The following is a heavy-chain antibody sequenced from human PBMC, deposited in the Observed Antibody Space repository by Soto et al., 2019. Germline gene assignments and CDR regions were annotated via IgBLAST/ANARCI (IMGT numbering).Heavy chain of an antibody. CDR3: VKDLKYYYYGMDV. J-gene: IGHJ6*02. V-gene: IGHV3-64D*08. CDR2: ISSNGGST. Sequence: GGSLRLSCSASGFTFSSYAMHWVRQAPGKGLEYVSAISSNGGSTYYADSVKGRFTISRDNSKNPLYLQMSSLRAEDTAVYYCVKDLKYYYYGMDVWGQGTTVTVSS. CDR1: GFTFSSYA.